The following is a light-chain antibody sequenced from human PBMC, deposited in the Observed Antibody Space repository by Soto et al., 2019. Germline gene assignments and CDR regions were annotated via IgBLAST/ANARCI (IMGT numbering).Light chain of an antibody. J-gene: IGKJ1*01. CDR1: QSVTNSY. CDR2: GAS. Sequence: EIVLTQSPGTLSLSPGERATLSCRASQSVTNSYLAWYQQKPGQAPRLLIYGASSRATGIPDRFSGSGSGTDFTLTISRLEPEDFAVYYCQQYCTSPRTFGQGTKVDNK. V-gene: IGKV3-20*01. CDR3: QQYCTSPRT.